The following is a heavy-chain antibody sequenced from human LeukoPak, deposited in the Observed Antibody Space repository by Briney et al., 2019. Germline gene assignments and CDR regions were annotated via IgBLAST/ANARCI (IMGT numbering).Heavy chain of an antibody. J-gene: IGHJ5*02. CDR1: GGSISSYY. Sequence: PSETLSLTCTVSGGSISSYYWNWIRQPAGKALEWIGRISTSGNTNYNPSLKSRVTVSVDTSKNQFSLKLSSVTAADTAVYYSARRVWEQTYVAYENWFDPWGQGTLVSVSS. CDR2: ISTSGNT. D-gene: IGHD1/OR15-1a*01. CDR3: ARRVWEQTYVAYENWFDP. V-gene: IGHV4-4*07.